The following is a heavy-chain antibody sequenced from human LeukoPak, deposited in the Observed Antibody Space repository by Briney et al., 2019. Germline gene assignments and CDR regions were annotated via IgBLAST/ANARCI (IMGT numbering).Heavy chain of an antibody. CDR1: GFTFSSYE. CDR2: ITSSGNTM. Sequence: LAGGSLRLSCAASGFTFSSYEMNWVRQAPGKGLEWVSFITSSGNTMYYADSVKGRFTISRDNAKNSLYLQMNSLRADDTAAYYCARLRSKYWFDPWGQGTLVTVSS. CDR3: ARLRSKYWFDP. V-gene: IGHV3-48*03. D-gene: IGHD4-11*01. J-gene: IGHJ5*02.